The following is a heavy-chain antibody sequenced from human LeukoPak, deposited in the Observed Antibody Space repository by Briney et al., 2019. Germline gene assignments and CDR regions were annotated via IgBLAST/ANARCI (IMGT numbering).Heavy chain of an antibody. V-gene: IGHV1-3*01. CDR2: ITAGSGNT. D-gene: IGHD5-12*01. Sequence: ASVKVSCKASGYTFTSYPIHWVRQAPGQSLEWMGWITAGSGNTKYSQKFQGRVILTRDTSASTAYMELSSLGSEDTAVYYCARVYSGYDSYDHWGQGTLVTVSS. J-gene: IGHJ4*02. CDR1: GYTFTSYP. CDR3: ARVYSGYDSYDH.